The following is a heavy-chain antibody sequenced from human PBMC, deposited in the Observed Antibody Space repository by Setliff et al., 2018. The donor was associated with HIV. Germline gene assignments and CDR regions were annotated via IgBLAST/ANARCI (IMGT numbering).Heavy chain of an antibody. V-gene: IGHV4-39*07. J-gene: IGHJ6*03. CDR1: GDSINSGTYY. Sequence: SETLSLTCTVSGDSINSGTYYWSWIRQPPGKGLEWIGEINHSGSTNYNPSLKSRVTISVDTSKNQFSLKLSSVTAADTAVYYCARRGSGFFHYYYYMDVWGKGTTVTVSS. CDR3: ARRGSGFFHYYYYMDV. CDR2: INHSGST. D-gene: IGHD3-10*01.